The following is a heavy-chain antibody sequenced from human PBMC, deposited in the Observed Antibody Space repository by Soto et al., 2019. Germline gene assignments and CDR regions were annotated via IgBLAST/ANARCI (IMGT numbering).Heavy chain of an antibody. CDR1: GYTFTSYY. D-gene: IGHD3-3*01. Sequence: ASVKVSCKASGYTFTSYYMHWVRQAPGQGLEWMGIINPSGGSTSYAQKFQGRVTMTRDTSTSTVYMELSSLRSEDTAVYYCARGPVLRFLEWLSDYGMDVWGQGTTVTVSS. CDR3: ARGPVLRFLEWLSDYGMDV. V-gene: IGHV1-46*01. J-gene: IGHJ6*02. CDR2: INPSGGST.